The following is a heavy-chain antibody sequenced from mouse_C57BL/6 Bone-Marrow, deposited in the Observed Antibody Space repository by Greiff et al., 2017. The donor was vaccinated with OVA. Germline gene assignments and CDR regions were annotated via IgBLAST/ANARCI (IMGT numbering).Heavy chain of an antibody. CDR2: IYPGDGDT. Sequence: VQLVESGAELVKPGASVKISCKASGYAFSSYWMNWVKQRPGKGLEWIGQIYPGDGDTNYNGKFKGKATLTADKSSSTAYMQLSSLTSEDSAVYFCATKSSVTTVVDFDYWGQGTTLTVSS. D-gene: IGHD1-1*01. J-gene: IGHJ2*01. V-gene: IGHV1-80*01. CDR1: GYAFSSYW. CDR3: ATKSSVTTVVDFDY.